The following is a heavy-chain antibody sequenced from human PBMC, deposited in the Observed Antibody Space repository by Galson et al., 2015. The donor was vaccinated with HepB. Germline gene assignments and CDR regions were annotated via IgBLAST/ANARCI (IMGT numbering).Heavy chain of an antibody. V-gene: IGHV1-18*01. J-gene: IGHJ3*02. CDR2: ISAYNGNT. Sequence: SVKVSCKASGYTFTSYGISWVRQAPGQGLEWMGWISAYNGNTNYAQKLQGRVTMTTDTSTSTAYMELRSLRSDDTAVYYRARVWEDSSGYYSAPIDIWGQGTMVTVSS. CDR1: GYTFTSYG. D-gene: IGHD3-22*01. CDR3: ARVWEDSSGYYSAPIDI.